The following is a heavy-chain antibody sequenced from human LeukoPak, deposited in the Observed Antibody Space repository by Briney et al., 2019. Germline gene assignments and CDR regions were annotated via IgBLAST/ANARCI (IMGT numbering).Heavy chain of an antibody. CDR1: GYTFTSYD. Sequence: GASVKVSCKASGYTFTSYDINWVRQATGQGLEWMGWMNPNSGNTGYAQKFQGRVTMTRNTSISTAYMELSSLRSEDTAVYYCAYDGSRSDDAFDIWGQGTMVTVSS. V-gene: IGHV1-8*01. J-gene: IGHJ3*02. D-gene: IGHD3-10*01. CDR2: MNPNSGNT. CDR3: AYDGSRSDDAFDI.